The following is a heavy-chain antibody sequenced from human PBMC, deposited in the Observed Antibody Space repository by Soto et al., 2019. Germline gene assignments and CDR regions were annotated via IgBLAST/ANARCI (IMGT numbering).Heavy chain of an antibody. CDR1: GYSFSTYW. J-gene: IGHJ5*02. Sequence: PGEALKISCKGSGYSFSTYWIAWVRQMTGKGLEWMKIIYPGDSDTRYSPSFQGQVTISADKSISTAYLQWSSLKASDTAMYYCTRLSYCSGTTCYKWFGPWGKGTLVTVSS. CDR2: IYPGDSDT. D-gene: IGHD2-2*02. CDR3: TRLSYCSGTTCYKWFGP. V-gene: IGHV5-51*01.